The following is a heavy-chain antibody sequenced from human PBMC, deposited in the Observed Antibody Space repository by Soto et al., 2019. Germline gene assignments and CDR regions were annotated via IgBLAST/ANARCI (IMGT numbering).Heavy chain of an antibody. CDR2: ISAYNGNT. J-gene: IGHJ4*02. V-gene: IGHV1-18*01. CDR1: GYTFTSYG. CDR3: ARDYYYDSSGYPTNTSPDY. D-gene: IGHD3-22*01. Sequence: QVQLVQSGAEVKKPGASVKVSCKASGYTFTSYGISWVRQAPGQGLEWMGWISAYNGNTNYAQKLQCRGTMTTDTSTSTADMELRSLRSDDTAVYYCARDYYYDSSGYPTNTSPDYWGQGTLVTVSS.